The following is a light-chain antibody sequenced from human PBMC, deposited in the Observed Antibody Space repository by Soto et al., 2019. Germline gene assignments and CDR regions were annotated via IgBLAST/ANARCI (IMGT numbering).Light chain of an antibody. CDR3: QQVNTFPLT. J-gene: IGKJ4*01. CDR1: QSVSSN. V-gene: IGKV3-15*01. Sequence: EIVMTQSPATLSVSPGERATLSCRASQSVSSNLAWYQQKPGQAPRLLIYGASTRATGIPARFSGSGSGTEFTLTISSLQSEDFATYYCQQVNTFPLTFGGGTKV. CDR2: GAS.